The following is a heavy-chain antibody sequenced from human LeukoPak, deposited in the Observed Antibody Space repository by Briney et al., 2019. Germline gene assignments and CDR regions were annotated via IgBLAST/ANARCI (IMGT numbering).Heavy chain of an antibody. D-gene: IGHD5-18*01. V-gene: IGHV3-21*01. J-gene: IGHJ3*02. CDR3: ARVVDTPMVLYGAFDI. Sequence: GGSLRLSCAASGFTFSSYSMNWVRQAPGKGLEWVSFISSSSSYIHYADSVKGRFTISRDNAKNSLYLQMNSLRAEDTAVYYCARVVDTPMVLYGAFDIWGQGTMVTVSS. CDR2: ISSSSSYI. CDR1: GFTFSSYS.